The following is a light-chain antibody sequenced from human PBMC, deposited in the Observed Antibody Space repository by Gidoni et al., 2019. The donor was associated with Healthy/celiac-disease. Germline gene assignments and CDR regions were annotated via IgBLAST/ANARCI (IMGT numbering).Light chain of an antibody. V-gene: IGLV2-23*02. CDR1: SSDVGSYNL. CDR2: EVS. J-gene: IGLJ1*01. CDR3: CSYAGSSTFYV. Sequence: HSALTQPASVSGSPEQSITISCTGTSSDVGSYNLVSWYQQHPGNAPKLMIYEVSKRPSGVSNRFSGSKSGNTASLTISGIQAEDEADYYCCSYAGSSTFYVFGTGTKVTVL.